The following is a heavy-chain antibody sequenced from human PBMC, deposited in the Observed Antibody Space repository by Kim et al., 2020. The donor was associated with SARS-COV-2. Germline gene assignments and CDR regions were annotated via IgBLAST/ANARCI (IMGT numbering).Heavy chain of an antibody. Sequence: GGSLRLSCAASGFTFSSYAMSWVRQAPGKGLEWVSAISGSGGSTYYADSVKGRFTISRDNSKNTLYLQMNSLRAEDTAVYYCAKLRDCSSTSCYRLRGYWYFDLWGRGTLVTVSS. CDR3: AKLRDCSSTSCYRLRGYWYFDL. CDR2: ISGSGGST. J-gene: IGHJ2*01. D-gene: IGHD2-2*01. CDR1: GFTFSSYA. V-gene: IGHV3-23*01.